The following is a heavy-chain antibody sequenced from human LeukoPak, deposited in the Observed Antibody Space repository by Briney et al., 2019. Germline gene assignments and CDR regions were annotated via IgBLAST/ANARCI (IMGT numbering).Heavy chain of an antibody. D-gene: IGHD3-9*01. V-gene: IGHV4-39*01. CDR1: GFTFSSYVMH. J-gene: IGHJ4*02. CDR3: ARLATSDILTGYGFDY. CDR2: IYYSGST. Sequence: PGGSLRLSCAASGFTFSSYVMHWVRQAPGKGLEWIGSIYYSGSTYYNPSLKSRVTISVDTSKNQFSLKLSSVTAADTAVYYCARLATSDILTGYGFDYWGQGTLVTVSS.